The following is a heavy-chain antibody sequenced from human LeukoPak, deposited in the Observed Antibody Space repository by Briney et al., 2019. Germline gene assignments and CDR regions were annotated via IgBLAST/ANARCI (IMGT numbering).Heavy chain of an antibody. J-gene: IGHJ4*02. Sequence: SETLCLTCTVSGGSISTSSYFWAWIRQPPGKGLEWIGTTFHSGATYYNPSLKSRVTISVDTSKNHFSLKLSSVTAADTAVYFCARLRRYCSSTSCYFGQIDYWGQGTLVTVSS. CDR2: TFHSGAT. D-gene: IGHD2-2*01. V-gene: IGHV4-39*02. CDR3: ARLRRYCSSTSCYFGQIDY. CDR1: GGSISTSSYF.